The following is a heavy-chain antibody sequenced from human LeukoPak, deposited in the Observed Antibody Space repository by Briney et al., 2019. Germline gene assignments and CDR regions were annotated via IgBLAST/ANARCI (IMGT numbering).Heavy chain of an antibody. Sequence: PGGSLRLSCAASGFTFSDYYMSWIRQAPGKGLEWVSYISSNGGTIYYADSVKGRFTISRDNAKNSLYLQMNSLRAEDTAVYYCARDVGSSGWYSLVYWGQGTLVTVSS. CDR2: ISSNGGTI. J-gene: IGHJ4*02. CDR1: GFTFSDYY. D-gene: IGHD6-19*01. CDR3: ARDVGSSGWYSLVY. V-gene: IGHV3-11*01.